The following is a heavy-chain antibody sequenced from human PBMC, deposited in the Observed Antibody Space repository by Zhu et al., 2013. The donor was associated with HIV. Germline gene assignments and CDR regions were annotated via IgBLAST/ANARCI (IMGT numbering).Heavy chain of an antibody. D-gene: IGHD6-13*01. V-gene: IGHV1-8*01. CDR1: GSTFTGNL. J-gene: IGHJ6*02. CDR3: ARGRSSSSLHNYGMDV. CDR2: MNPHSGHS. Sequence: QGRLVQSGSELKKPGSWVRVSCKASGSTFTGNLMNWVRQAPGQGFEWMGWMNPHSGHSGYAQKFQGRGTMTMNTSISTVYMELYSLRSEDTAVYYCARGRSSSSLHNYGMDVVGPRDRDHRHL.